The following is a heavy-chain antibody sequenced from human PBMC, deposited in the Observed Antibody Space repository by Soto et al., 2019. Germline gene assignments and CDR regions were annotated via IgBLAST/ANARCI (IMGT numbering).Heavy chain of an antibody. Sequence: VKVSCKASGYTFTSYGISWVRQAPGQGLEWMGWISAYNGNTNYAQKLQGRVTMTTDTSTSTAYMELRSLRSDDTAVYYCARSVLGSTIFGVVPVGYMDVWGKGTTVTVSS. V-gene: IGHV1-18*01. J-gene: IGHJ6*03. CDR2: ISAYNGNT. CDR1: GYTFTSYG. CDR3: ARSVLGSTIFGVVPVGYMDV. D-gene: IGHD3-3*01.